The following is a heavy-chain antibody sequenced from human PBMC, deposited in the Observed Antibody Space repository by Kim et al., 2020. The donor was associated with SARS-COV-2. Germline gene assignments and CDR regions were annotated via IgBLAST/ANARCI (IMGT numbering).Heavy chain of an antibody. CDR2: IYPGDSDT. Sequence: GESLKISCKGSGYSFTSYWIGWVRQMPGKGLEWMGIIYPGDSDTRYSPSFQGQVTISADKSISTAYLQWSSLKASDTAMYYCARQTAFSSSWWPNNYYYYGMDVWGQGTTVTVSS. CDR3: ARQTAFSSSWWPNNYYYYGMDV. J-gene: IGHJ6*02. CDR1: GYSFTSYW. V-gene: IGHV5-51*01. D-gene: IGHD6-13*01.